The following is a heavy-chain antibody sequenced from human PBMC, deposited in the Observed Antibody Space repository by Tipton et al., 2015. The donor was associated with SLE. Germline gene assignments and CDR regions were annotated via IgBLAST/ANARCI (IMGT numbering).Heavy chain of an antibody. V-gene: IGHV3-30*04. CDR2: ISFDGSYK. Sequence: SLRLSCAASGFTFSNYAMHWVRQAPGKGLEWVAVISFDGSYKYDADSVKGRFTISRDNSKNTLYLQMNSLRAEDTAVYYCARVRNYYDSSDYFDYWGQGILVTVSS. D-gene: IGHD3-22*01. J-gene: IGHJ4*02. CDR1: GFTFSNYA. CDR3: ARVRNYYDSSDYFDY.